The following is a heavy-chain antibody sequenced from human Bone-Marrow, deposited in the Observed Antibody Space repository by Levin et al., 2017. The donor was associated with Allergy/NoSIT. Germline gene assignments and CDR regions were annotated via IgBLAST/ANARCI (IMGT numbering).Heavy chain of an antibody. V-gene: IGHV3-15*01. CDR1: GFTFSNAW. Sequence: GESLKISCKASGFTFSNAWMSWVRQAPGKGLEWIGRVISLANGGTADYAAPVEGRFTISRDDSQNTVFLQMNSLKTEDTAVYYCATDLRYPFTFDIWGQGTLVTVSS. J-gene: IGHJ3*02. CDR3: ATDLRYPFTFDI. CDR2: VISLANGGTA. D-gene: IGHD3-9*01.